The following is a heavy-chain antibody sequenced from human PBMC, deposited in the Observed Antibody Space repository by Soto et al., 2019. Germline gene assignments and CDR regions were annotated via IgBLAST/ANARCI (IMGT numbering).Heavy chain of an antibody. CDR2: ISSSSSTI. CDR3: ARDRGGYSGYAGFDY. CDR1: GFTFSSYS. V-gene: IGHV3-48*01. D-gene: IGHD5-12*01. J-gene: IGHJ4*02. Sequence: EVQLVESGGGLVQPGGSLRLSCAASGFTFSSYSMNWVRQAPGKGLEWVSYISSSSSTIYYADSVKGRFTISRDNAKNSLYLQMNSLRAEDTAVYYCARDRGGYSGYAGFDYWGQGTLVTVSS.